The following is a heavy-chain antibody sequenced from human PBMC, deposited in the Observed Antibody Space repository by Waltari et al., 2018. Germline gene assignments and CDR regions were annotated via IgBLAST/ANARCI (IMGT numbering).Heavy chain of an antibody. J-gene: IGHJ4*02. CDR2: ISAYNGYT. V-gene: IGHV1-18*04. D-gene: IGHD3-3*01. Sequence: QVQLVQSGAEVKKPGSSVKVSCKASGYTLTSYGLNWVRQAPGQGLEWMGWISAYNGYTNYAQKVQGRVTMTTDTSTSTAYMELRSLRSDDTAVYYCARVGDDFWSGYFDYWGQGTLVTVSS. CDR1: GYTLTSYG. CDR3: ARVGDDFWSGYFDY.